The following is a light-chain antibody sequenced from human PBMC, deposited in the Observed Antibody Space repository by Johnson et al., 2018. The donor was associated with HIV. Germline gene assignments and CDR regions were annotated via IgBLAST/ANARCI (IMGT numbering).Light chain of an antibody. CDR2: DNN. V-gene: IGLV1-51*01. CDR3: GTWESSLSAYG. Sequence: QSVLTQPPSVSAAPGQKVTISCSGSSSNIGNNYVSWYQQLPGTAPKLLIYDNNKRPSGIPDRFSGSKSGTSATLGITGLQTGDESYYYCGTWESSLSAYGFGTGTKVTVL. J-gene: IGLJ1*01. CDR1: SSNIGNNY.